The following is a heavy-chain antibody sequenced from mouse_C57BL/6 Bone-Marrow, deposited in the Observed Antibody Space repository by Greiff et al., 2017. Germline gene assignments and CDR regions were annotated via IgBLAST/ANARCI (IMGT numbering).Heavy chain of an antibody. J-gene: IGHJ4*01. CDR1: GYTFTSYW. D-gene: IGHD2-4*01. Sequence: QVQLQQSGADLVKPGASVKVSCKASGYTFTSYWIHWVKQRPGQGLEWIGGINPTGGATHYNEKFKGKATFTVDKSSSTAYMQLSSLTSEDSEVYYCAIGCYDDYDLYYWGQGTSVTVSS. CDR2: INPTGGAT. CDR3: AIGCYDDYDLYY. V-gene: IGHV1-74*01.